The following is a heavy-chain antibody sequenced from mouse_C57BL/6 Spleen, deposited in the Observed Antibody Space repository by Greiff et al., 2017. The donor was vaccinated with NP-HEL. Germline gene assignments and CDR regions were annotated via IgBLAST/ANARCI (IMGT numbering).Heavy chain of an antibody. CDR2: ISSGSSTI. J-gene: IGHJ2*01. V-gene: IGHV5-17*01. Sequence: DVKLVESGGGLVKPGGSLKLSCAASGFTFSDYGMHWVRQAPEKGLEWVAYISSGSSTIYYADTVKGRFTISRDNAKNTLFLQMTSLRSEDTAMYYCARRPLDGYYDDYWGQGTTLTVSS. CDR1: GFTFSDYG. CDR3: ARRPLDGYYDDY. D-gene: IGHD2-3*01.